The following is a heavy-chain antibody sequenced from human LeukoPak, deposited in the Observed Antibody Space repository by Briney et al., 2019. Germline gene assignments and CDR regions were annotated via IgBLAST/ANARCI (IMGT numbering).Heavy chain of an antibody. CDR2: ISYDGSNK. D-gene: IGHD4-17*01. Sequence: GGSLRLSCAASGFTFSSYGMHWVRQAPGKGLEWVAVISYDGSNKYYADSVKGRFTISRDNSKNTLYLQMNSLRAEDTAVYYCAKASLLTVKYYYYGMDVWGQGTTVTVSS. CDR1: GFTFSSYG. CDR3: AKASLLTVKYYYYGMDV. J-gene: IGHJ6*02. V-gene: IGHV3-30*18.